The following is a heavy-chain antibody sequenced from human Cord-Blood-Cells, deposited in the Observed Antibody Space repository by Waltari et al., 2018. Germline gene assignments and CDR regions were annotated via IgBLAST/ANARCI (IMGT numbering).Heavy chain of an antibody. CDR2: ISYDGSNK. V-gene: IGHV3-30-3*01. J-gene: IGHJ4*02. D-gene: IGHD1-1*01. Sequence: QVQLVESGGGVVQPGRSLRLSCAASGFTFSSSAMHWVRQAPGKGLEWVAVISYDGSNKYYADSVKGRFTISRDNSKNTLYLQMNSLRAEDTAVYYCASSENDDYWGQGTLVTVSS. CDR1: GFTFSSSA. CDR3: ASSENDDY.